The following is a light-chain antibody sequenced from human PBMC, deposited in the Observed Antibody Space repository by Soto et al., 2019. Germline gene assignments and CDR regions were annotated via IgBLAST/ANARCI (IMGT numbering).Light chain of an antibody. CDR1: QGISTY. J-gene: IGKJ1*01. Sequence: DLQITQSPSSLSAYVGSRVPITFRSSQGISTYLNWYQQKSGKAPKLLIYTASSLQSGVPSRFSGSGSETDFTLTISSLQPDDFATYYCKQSYSTTWTFGKGTKVDIK. CDR3: KQSYSTTWT. V-gene: IGKV1-39*01. CDR2: TAS.